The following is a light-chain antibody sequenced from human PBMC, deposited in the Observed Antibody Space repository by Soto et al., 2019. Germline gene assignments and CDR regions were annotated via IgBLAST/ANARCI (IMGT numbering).Light chain of an antibody. CDR2: LAS. J-gene: IGKJ4*01. Sequence: DIVMTQSPLSLPVTPGEPASISCRSSQSLLHSNGYNYLDWYLQKPGHSPQLLIDLASSRASGVPDRFSGSGSGTDFTLKISRVEAEDVGVYYCMQALQTPTFGGGTKVDIK. V-gene: IGKV2-28*01. CDR1: QSLLHSNGYNY. CDR3: MQALQTPT.